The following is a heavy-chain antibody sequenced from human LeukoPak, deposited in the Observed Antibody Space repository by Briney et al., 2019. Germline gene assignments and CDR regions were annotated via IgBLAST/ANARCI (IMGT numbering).Heavy chain of an antibody. D-gene: IGHD3-10*01. CDR1: GYTFTGYY. CDR3: ARGSYYGSGSYYSPSDY. J-gene: IGHJ4*02. V-gene: IGHV1-2*02. Sequence: ASVKVSCKASGYTFTGYYMYWVRQAPGQGPEWMGWINPNSGGTNYAQKFQGRVTMTRDTSISTAYMELSRLRSDDTAVYYCARGSYYGSGSYYSPSDYWGQGTLVTVSS. CDR2: INPNSGGT.